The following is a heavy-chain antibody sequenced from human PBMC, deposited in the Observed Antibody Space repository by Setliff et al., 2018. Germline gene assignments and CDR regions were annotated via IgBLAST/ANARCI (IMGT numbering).Heavy chain of an antibody. CDR3: ATLSKDLNY. Sequence: PGGSLRLSCAASGFTFSNYAMSWVRQAPGKGLEWVANINQDGSEKYYVDSVKGRFTISRDSSKNTVYLQMNSLTAEDTAMYYCATLSKDLNYWGQGTLVTVSS. V-gene: IGHV3-7*01. CDR1: GFTFSNYA. CDR2: INQDGSEK. D-gene: IGHD3-3*01. J-gene: IGHJ4*02.